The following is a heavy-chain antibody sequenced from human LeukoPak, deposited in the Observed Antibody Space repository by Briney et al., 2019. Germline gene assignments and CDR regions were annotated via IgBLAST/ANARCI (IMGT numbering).Heavy chain of an antibody. CDR3: ASLGRTIFGVVIDPLRRWFDP. CDR1: GFTFSRYA. V-gene: IGHV3-30-3*01. D-gene: IGHD3-3*01. Sequence: GGSLRLSCVASGFTFSRYAFHGVRQAPGKGLEWVAVISYDGSNRYYADSVKGRFTVSRDNSKNTLYLQMNSLRHEDTAMYYCASLGRTIFGVVIDPLRRWFDPWGQGTLVTVSS. J-gene: IGHJ5*02. CDR2: ISYDGSNR.